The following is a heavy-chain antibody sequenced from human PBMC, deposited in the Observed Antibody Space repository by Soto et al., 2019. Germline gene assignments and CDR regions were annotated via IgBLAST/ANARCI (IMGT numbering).Heavy chain of an antibody. Sequence: GGSLRLSCAASGFTFSNYAMSWVRQAPGKGLEWVSTISGSGGSTYYADSVKGRFTISRDNSKNTLYLQMNSLRAEDTAVYFCAKPQYYYDSSGPYYYYGMDVWGQGTTVTVSS. CDR3: AKPQYYYDSSGPYYYYGMDV. J-gene: IGHJ6*02. V-gene: IGHV3-23*01. D-gene: IGHD3-22*01. CDR2: ISGSGGST. CDR1: GFTFSNYA.